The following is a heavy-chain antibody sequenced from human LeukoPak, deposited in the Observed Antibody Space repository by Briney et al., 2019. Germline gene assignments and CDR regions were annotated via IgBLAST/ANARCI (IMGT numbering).Heavy chain of an antibody. Sequence: GGSLRLSCAASGFTFSGSAMHWVRQAPGKGLEWVAVISYDGSNKYYADSVKGRFTISRDNSKNTLYLQMNSLRAEDTAVYYCAKVFLTYYYGSGTYDYWGQGTLVTVSS. CDR2: ISYDGSNK. D-gene: IGHD3-10*01. J-gene: IGHJ4*02. CDR3: AKVFLTYYYGSGTYDY. CDR1: GFTFSGSA. V-gene: IGHV3-30*04.